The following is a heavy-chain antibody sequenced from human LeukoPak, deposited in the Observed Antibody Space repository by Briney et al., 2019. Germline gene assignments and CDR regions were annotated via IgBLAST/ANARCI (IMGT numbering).Heavy chain of an antibody. CDR1: GFTFSGYA. CDR2: MSTNGVAT. CDR3: AKSLRGTRSYYSYYMDV. J-gene: IGHJ6*03. Sequence: GGSLRLSCAASGFTFSGYAMGWVRQAPGQELEWLTTMSTNGVATYYTDSGKGRFTISRANSKNTLYLQMNSLRADNTAVYYCAKSLRGTRSYYSYYMDVWGKGTTVTVSS. D-gene: IGHD3-16*01. V-gene: IGHV3-23*01.